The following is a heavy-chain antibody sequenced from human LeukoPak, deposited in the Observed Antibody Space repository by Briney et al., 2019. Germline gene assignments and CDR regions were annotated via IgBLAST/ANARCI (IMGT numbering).Heavy chain of an antibody. Sequence: SETLSLTCSVSGGPMSSDYWSWIRQPPGKGLEWIGYIYYSGRINYKPSLKSRVTISVDTSKNQFSLKLSSVTAADTAVDYCARDHLDDDGAFDIWGQGTVVTVSS. CDR1: GGPMSSDY. D-gene: IGHD3-3*01. J-gene: IGHJ3*02. CDR3: ARDHLDDDGAFDI. V-gene: IGHV4-59*01. CDR2: IYYSGRI.